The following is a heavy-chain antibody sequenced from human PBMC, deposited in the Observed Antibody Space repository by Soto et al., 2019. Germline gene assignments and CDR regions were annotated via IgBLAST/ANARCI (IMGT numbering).Heavy chain of an antibody. D-gene: IGHD4-17*01. CDR1: GFTFSSYW. Sequence: EVQLVESGGGLVQPGGSLRLSCAGSGFTFSSYWMHWVRQAPGKGLVWVSHINSDGSRTSYADSVTGRFTISRDNAMNTLYLQMNSLGVEDTAVYYCERAAMLTTLTTANWYFDLWGRGTLVTVSS. J-gene: IGHJ2*01. V-gene: IGHV3-74*01. CDR3: ERAAMLTTLTTANWYFDL. CDR2: INSDGSRT.